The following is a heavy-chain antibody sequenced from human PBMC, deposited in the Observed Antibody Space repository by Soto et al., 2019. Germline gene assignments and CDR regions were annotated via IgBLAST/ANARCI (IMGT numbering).Heavy chain of an antibody. J-gene: IGHJ4*02. V-gene: IGHV4-61*01. D-gene: IGHD1-1*01. Sequence: ETLSLTCAVSGVSVSSRSYYWSWIRQPPGKGLEWIGYIYYSGSATYNPSLKGRVTISVDTSKNLFSLKLSSVTAADTAVYFCARERTGDPTFFDYWGPGTLVTVYS. CDR1: GVSVSSRSYY. CDR3: ARERTGDPTFFDY. CDR2: IYYSGSA.